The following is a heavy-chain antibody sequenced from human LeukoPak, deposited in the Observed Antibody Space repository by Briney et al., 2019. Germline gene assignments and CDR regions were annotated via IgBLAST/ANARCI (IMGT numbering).Heavy chain of an antibody. CDR1: GFTFSSYW. D-gene: IGHD3-10*01. CDR3: ADVYGSGSLFDY. V-gene: IGHV3-74*01. J-gene: IGHJ4*02. CDR2: INTDGSIT. Sequence: GGSLRLSCAASGFTFSSYWMHWVRQAPGKGLVWVSLINTDGSITNYADSVKGRFTISRDNSKNTLYLQMNSLRAEDTAVYYCADVYGSGSLFDYWGQGTLVTVSS.